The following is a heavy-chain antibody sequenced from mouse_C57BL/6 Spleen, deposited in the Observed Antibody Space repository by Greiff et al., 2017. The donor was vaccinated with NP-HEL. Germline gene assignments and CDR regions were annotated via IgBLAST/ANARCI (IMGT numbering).Heavy chain of an antibody. CDR3: GIYCDYGDAMDY. CDR1: GFNFKNSY. Sequence: EVQLQQSVAELVRPGASVKLSCTASGFNFKNSYMHWVKQRPEQGLEWIGRIDPANGNTKYAPKFQGKATITADTSSNTAYLQLSSLTSEDTAIYYCGIYCDYGDAMDYWGQGTSVTVSS. V-gene: IGHV14-3*01. D-gene: IGHD2-4*01. CDR2: IDPANGNT. J-gene: IGHJ4*01.